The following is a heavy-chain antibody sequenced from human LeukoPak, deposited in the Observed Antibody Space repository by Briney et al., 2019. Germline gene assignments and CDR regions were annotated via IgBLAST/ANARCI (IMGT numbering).Heavy chain of an antibody. V-gene: IGHV3-23*01. J-gene: IGHJ5*02. D-gene: IGHD2-2*01. CDR1: GFTFSSYS. CDR2: ITGSGGST. CDR3: AKGMYRFDP. Sequence: PGGSLRLSCAASGFTFSSYSMNWVRQAPGKGLEWVSSITGSGGSTYTADSVRGRFTISRDNSKNTLYLQMNSLRADDTAVYYCAKGMYRFDPWGQGTLVTVSS.